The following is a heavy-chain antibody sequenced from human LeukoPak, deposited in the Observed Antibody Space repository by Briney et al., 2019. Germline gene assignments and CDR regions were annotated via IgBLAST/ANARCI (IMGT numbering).Heavy chain of an antibody. CDR3: ARLSDGYNDF. D-gene: IGHD5-24*01. Sequence: KVSCKGSGYXFGNYWMAWVRQMPGKGLESMGIIYPGDSDTRYSPSFQGQITFSADKSISTAYLQWSSLKASDTAMYYCARLSDGYNDFWGQGTLVTVSS. CDR2: IYPGDSDT. V-gene: IGHV5-51*01. J-gene: IGHJ4*02. CDR1: GYXFGNYW.